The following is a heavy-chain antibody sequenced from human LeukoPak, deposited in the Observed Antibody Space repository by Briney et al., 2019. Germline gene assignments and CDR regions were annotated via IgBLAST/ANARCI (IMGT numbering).Heavy chain of an antibody. Sequence: SETLSLTCTVSGGSISSYYWSWIRQPPGKGLEWIGYIYYSGSTNYNPSLKSRVTISVDTSKNQFSLKLSSVTAADTAVCYCARHYYDFWSGSYYYYGMDVWGQGTTVTVSS. J-gene: IGHJ6*02. CDR2: IYYSGST. D-gene: IGHD3-3*01. CDR1: GGSISSYY. CDR3: ARHYYDFWSGSYYYYGMDV. V-gene: IGHV4-59*01.